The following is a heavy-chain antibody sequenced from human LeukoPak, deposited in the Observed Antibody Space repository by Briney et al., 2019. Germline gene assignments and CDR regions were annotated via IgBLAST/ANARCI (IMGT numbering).Heavy chain of an antibody. Sequence: GGSLRLSCETSGFTLSSYGMSWVRQAPGKGREWVSAICGSGGSTYYADSVKGRFTISRDNSKNTLYLQMNSLRAEDTAVYYCAKDLTVRGVDYWGQGTLVTVSS. CDR2: ICGSGGST. J-gene: IGHJ4*02. CDR3: AKDLTVRGVDY. D-gene: IGHD3-10*01. CDR1: GFTLSSYG. V-gene: IGHV3-23*01.